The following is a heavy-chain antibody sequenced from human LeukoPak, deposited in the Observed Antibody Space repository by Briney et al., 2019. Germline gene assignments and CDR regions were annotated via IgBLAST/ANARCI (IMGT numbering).Heavy chain of an antibody. CDR1: GGSISSSSYY. Sequence: SQTLSLTCTVSGGSISSSSYYWGWIRQPPGKGLEWIGSIYYSGSTYYNPSLKSRVTISVDTSKNQFSLKLSSVTAADTAVYYCASVRLGELSLYAFDIWGQGTMVTVSS. CDR3: ASVRLGELSLYAFDI. D-gene: IGHD3-16*02. V-gene: IGHV4-39*07. J-gene: IGHJ3*02. CDR2: IYYSGST.